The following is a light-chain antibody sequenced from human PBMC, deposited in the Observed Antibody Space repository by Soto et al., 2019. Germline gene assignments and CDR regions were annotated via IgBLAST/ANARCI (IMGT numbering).Light chain of an antibody. CDR3: QQYGSSQYT. V-gene: IGKV3-20*01. CDR1: QSVSSSY. Sequence: EIVLTQSPGTLSLSPGERATLSCRASQSVSSSYLAWYQQKPGQAPRLLIYGASSRATGIPDRFSCSGSGTDFTLTISRLEPEDFAVYYCQQYGSSQYTFGQGTELEIK. J-gene: IGKJ2*01. CDR2: GAS.